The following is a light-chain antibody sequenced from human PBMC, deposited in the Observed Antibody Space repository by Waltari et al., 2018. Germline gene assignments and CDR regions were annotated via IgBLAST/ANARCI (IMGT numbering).Light chain of an antibody. CDR1: QSINSW. Sequence: DIQMTQSPSTLSASVGDRVTITCRASQSINSWLAWYQQKPGKAPNLLIYRASNLEIGVPSRFSGTGSGTEFTITISSLQPDDFATYYCQQYESYSTFGQGTKLEIK. J-gene: IGKJ2*01. CDR3: QQYESYST. CDR2: RAS. V-gene: IGKV1-5*03.